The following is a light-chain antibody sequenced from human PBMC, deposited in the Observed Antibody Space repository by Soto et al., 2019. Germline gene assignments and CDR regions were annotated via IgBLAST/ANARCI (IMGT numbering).Light chain of an antibody. V-gene: IGKV3-15*01. CDR3: QQYNYRPPA. Sequence: EIVMTQSPATLSVSPGERAALSCRASQSVSGNLAWYQQTPGQAPRLLIYGASTRATGIPSRFSGSGFGTEFTLTLSSLKSEDFAVYYCQQYNYRPPAFGQGTRLEI. CDR1: QSVSGN. CDR2: GAS. J-gene: IGKJ5*01.